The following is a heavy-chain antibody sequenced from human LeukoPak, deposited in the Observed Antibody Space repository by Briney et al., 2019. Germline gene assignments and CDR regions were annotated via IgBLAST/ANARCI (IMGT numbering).Heavy chain of an antibody. CDR3: TREDRDTFDI. Sequence: SQTLSLTCAISGDSVSNSIAAWTWIRQSPSRGLEWLGRTYYRSKWYNDYAVSVRGRITVNPDTSKNQFSLQLNSVTPEDTAVYYCTREDRDTFDIWGQGTVVTVSS. V-gene: IGHV6-1*01. J-gene: IGHJ3*02. CDR2: TYYRSKWYN. CDR1: GDSVSNSIAA.